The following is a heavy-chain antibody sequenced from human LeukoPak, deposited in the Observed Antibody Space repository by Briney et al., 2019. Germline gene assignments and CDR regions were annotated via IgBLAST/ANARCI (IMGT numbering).Heavy chain of an antibody. CDR1: GFTFSNYW. Sequence: GGSLRLSCAASGFTFSNYWMGWVRQAPGKGLEWVANIRQDGGEKFYVDSVKGRFTISRDNAKNAPNLQMNSLRAEDTAVYYCTRDGSGWSNYWGQGTLVTVSS. J-gene: IGHJ4*02. CDR3: TRDGSGWSNY. D-gene: IGHD6-19*01. CDR2: IRQDGGEK. V-gene: IGHV3-7*01.